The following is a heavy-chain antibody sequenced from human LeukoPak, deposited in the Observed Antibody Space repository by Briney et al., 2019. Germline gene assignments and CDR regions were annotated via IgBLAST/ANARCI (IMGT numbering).Heavy chain of an antibody. CDR3: ARVAGYSSGWYNDY. CDR2: IIPIFGTA. V-gene: IGHV1-69*06. CDR1: GGTFSSYA. J-gene: IGHJ4*02. D-gene: IGHD6-19*01. Sequence: SVKVSCKASGGTFSSYAISWVRQAPGQGLEWMGGIIPIFGTANYAQKFQGRVTITADKSTSTAYMELSSLRSEDTVVYYCARVAGYSSGWYNDYWGQGTLVTVSS.